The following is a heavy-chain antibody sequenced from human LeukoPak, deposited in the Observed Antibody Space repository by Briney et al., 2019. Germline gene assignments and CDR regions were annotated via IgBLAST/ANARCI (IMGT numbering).Heavy chain of an antibody. CDR1: GGSISSYY. CDR2: INHSGST. Sequence: SETLSLTCTVSGGSISSYYWSWIRQPPGKGLEWIGEINHSGSTNYNPSLKSRVTISVDTSKNQFSLKLSSVTAADTAVYYCARGTGYYDSSGYFDYWGQGTLVTVSS. J-gene: IGHJ4*02. CDR3: ARGTGYYDSSGYFDY. V-gene: IGHV4-34*01. D-gene: IGHD3-22*01.